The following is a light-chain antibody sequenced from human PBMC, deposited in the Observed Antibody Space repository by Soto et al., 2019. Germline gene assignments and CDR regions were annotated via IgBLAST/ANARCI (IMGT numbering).Light chain of an antibody. J-gene: IGKJ3*01. Sequence: EIMMTQSPGTLSVSPGEGATLSCTASQSVNLNLAWYQQKPGKPPRLLLYGASTRATGIPVRFRGSGSGTELTLTIISLQSQASAVYYCHQYNAWPRGTFGPGTKVEI. CDR3: HQYNAWPRGT. CDR2: GAS. V-gene: IGKV3-15*01. CDR1: QSVNLN.